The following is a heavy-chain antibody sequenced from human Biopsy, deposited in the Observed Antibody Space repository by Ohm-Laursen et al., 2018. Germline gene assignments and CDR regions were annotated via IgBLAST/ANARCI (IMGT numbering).Heavy chain of an antibody. V-gene: IGHV3-11*06. CDR2: ISRSTSHI. D-gene: IGHD1-14*01. CDR1: GFIFSDYY. Sequence: SLRLSCAASGFIFSDYYMSWIRQAPGKGLEWVSSISRSTSHILYAETLKGRFTSSRDNAKNSVYLQMNGLRVEDTAVYYCARGRSHLLPDHDWFDPWGQGTLVTVSS. CDR3: ARGRSHLLPDHDWFDP. J-gene: IGHJ5*02.